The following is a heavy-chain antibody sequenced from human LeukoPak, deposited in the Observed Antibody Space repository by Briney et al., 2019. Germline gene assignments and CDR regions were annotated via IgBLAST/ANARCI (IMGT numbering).Heavy chain of an antibody. J-gene: IGHJ3*02. CDR3: ARAAGGAHAFDI. D-gene: IGHD3-10*01. CDR1: GGSISSNDYY. Sequence: SETLSLTCTDSGGSISSNDYYWGWIRQPPGKGLEWIGTIYYSGSTYSIPSLRSRVTMSLDTSKKQFSLKLVSVTAADTAVYYCARAAGGAHAFDIWGQGTKVTVSS. CDR2: IYYSGST. V-gene: IGHV4-39*01.